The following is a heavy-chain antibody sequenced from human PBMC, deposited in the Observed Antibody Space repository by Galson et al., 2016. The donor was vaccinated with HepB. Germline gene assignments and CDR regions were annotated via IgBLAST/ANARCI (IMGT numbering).Heavy chain of an antibody. J-gene: IGHJ5*02. CDR1: GIDVSNNY. Sequence: SLRLSCAASGIDVSNNYMNWVRQAPGKGLEWVSVVYSGGTTYYRDSVKGRFTNSRDRSKNTLLLQMNSLRIDDTAVYYCVISAPGNQWRAPGGMFSWGQGALVTVSS. V-gene: IGHV3-53*05. CDR2: VYSGGTT. CDR3: VISAPGNQWRAPGGMFS. D-gene: IGHD6-19*01.